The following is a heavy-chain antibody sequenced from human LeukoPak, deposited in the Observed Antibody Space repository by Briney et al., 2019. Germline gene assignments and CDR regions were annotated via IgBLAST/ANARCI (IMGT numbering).Heavy chain of an antibody. Sequence: SETLSLTCTVSGGSISSYYWSWIRQPAGKGLEWIGRIYTSGSTNYNPSLKSRVTMSVDTSKNQFSLKLSSVTAADTAVYYCAREGNSGYYYYYMDVWGKGTTVTVSS. D-gene: IGHD5-12*01. CDR1: GGSISSYY. J-gene: IGHJ6*03. V-gene: IGHV4-4*07. CDR2: IYTSGST. CDR3: AREGNSGYYYYYMDV.